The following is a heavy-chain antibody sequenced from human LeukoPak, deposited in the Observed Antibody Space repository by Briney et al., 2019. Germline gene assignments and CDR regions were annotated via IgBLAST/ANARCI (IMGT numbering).Heavy chain of an antibody. CDR1: GYTFTSCG. Sequence: ASVKLSCTSSGYTFTSCGISWVRQAPGQGLEWMGWISVYNGNTNYAQKLQGRVTMTTDTSTSTAYIELRSLGSDDTAVYYCARGALWRGVDYWGQGTLVTVSS. CDR2: ISVYNGNT. V-gene: IGHV1-18*01. D-gene: IGHD3-3*01. J-gene: IGHJ4*02. CDR3: ARGALWRGVDY.